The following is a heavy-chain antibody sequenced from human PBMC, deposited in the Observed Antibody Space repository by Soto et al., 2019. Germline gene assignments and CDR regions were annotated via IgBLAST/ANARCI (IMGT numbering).Heavy chain of an antibody. Sequence: QLQLQESGSGLVKLSQTLSLTCAVSGGSISSGGYSWSWFRQPPGKRLEWIGYIYHSGSTYYNLSLKKRDTISVDRSKSQFSLQLSSVTAADTAVYCCARAWATGVAIRNWFDPWGQGTLVTVSS. CDR2: IYHSGST. J-gene: IGHJ5*02. V-gene: IGHV4-30-2*01. D-gene: IGHD3-10*01. CDR3: ARAWATGVAIRNWFDP. CDR1: GGSISSGGYS.